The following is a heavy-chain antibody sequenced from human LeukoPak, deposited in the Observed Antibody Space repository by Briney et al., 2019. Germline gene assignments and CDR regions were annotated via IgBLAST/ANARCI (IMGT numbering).Heavy chain of an antibody. J-gene: IGHJ5*02. CDR3: ARRVVVPAAIRVYNWFDP. D-gene: IGHD2-2*02. CDR2: IYTSGST. Sequence: SETLSLTCTVSGGSISSYYWSWIRQPAGKGLEWIGRIYTSGSTNYNPSLKSRVTMSVDTSKNQFSLKLSSVTAADTAVYYCARRVVVPAAIRVYNWFDPWGQGTLVTVSS. V-gene: IGHV4-4*07. CDR1: GGSISSYY.